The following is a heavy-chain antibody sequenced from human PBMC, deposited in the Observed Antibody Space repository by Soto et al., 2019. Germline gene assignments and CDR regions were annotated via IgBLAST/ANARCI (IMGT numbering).Heavy chain of an antibody. Sequence: GGSLRLLCAASGFTFSSFAMHWVRQAPGKGLEWVGFIWYDGSNTFYAESVKGRFTISRDNSKNTVYLQINALRAEDTAVYYCARHVNLPLAGTGFDSWGRGTLVTVSS. D-gene: IGHD6-19*01. J-gene: IGHJ4*02. CDR2: IWYDGSNT. V-gene: IGHV3-33*01. CDR1: GFTFSSFA. CDR3: ARHVNLPLAGTGFDS.